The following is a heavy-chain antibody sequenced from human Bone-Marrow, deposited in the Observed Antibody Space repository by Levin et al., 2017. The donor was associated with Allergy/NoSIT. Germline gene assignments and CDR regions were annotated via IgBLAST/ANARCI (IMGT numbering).Heavy chain of an antibody. CDR2: ISYDGNKK. J-gene: IGHJ6*02. CDR3: ARSGYSSSHYYYYYYNLDV. CDR1: GFTFSSYA. V-gene: IGHV3-30*04. D-gene: IGHD6-6*01. Sequence: GGSLRLSCAASGFTFSSYAMHWVRQAPGKGLEWVAIISYDGNKKYYAESVKGRFTISRDNSKNTLYLQMNRLRAEDTAVYYCARSGYSSSHYYYYYYNLDVWGQGTTVTVSS.